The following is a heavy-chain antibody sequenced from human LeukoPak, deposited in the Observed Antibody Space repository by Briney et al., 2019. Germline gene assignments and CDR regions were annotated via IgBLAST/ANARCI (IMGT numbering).Heavy chain of an antibody. CDR1: GYSFTNYW. CDR3: ATGASKVTTDFANY. V-gene: IGHV5-10-1*01. D-gene: IGHD4-17*01. J-gene: IGHJ4*02. Sequence: GESLKISCKGSGYSFTNYWISWVRQMPGKGLEWMGRIDPSDSYTKYSPSFEGHVTISVDKSISTAFLQWNSLKASDSAMYYCATGASKVTTDFANYWGQGTQVAVST. CDR2: IDPSDSYT.